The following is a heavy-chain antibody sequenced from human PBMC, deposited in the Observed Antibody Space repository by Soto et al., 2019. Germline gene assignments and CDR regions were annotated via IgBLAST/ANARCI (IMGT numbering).Heavy chain of an antibody. CDR2: IYTSVST. V-gene: IGHV4-4*07. Sequence: AEKGLEWIGRIYTSVSTNYNPSLKSRVTMSVDTSKNQFSLKLSSVTAADTAVYYCARDVLDDSGTARNAAYGMDVCVQGT. CDR3: ARDVLDDSGTARNAAYGMDV. D-gene: IGHD1-1*01. J-gene: IGHJ6*02.